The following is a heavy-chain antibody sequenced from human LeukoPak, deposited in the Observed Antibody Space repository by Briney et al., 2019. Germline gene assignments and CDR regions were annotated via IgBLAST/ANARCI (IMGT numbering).Heavy chain of an antibody. CDR3: ARDTEWEPPDYYYAMDV. CDR1: GFTFSSYG. D-gene: IGHD1-26*01. V-gene: IGHV3-30*03. J-gene: IGHJ6*02. CDR2: ISYDGSNK. Sequence: GRSLRLSCAASGFTFSSYGMHWVRQAPGKGLEWVAVISYDGSNKYYADSVKGRFTISRDNSKNTLYLQMNSLRAEDTAVYYCARDTEWEPPDYYYAMDVWGQGTTVTVSS.